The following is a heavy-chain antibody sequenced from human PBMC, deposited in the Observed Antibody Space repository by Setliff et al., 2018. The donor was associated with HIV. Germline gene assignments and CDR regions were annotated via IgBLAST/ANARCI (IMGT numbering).Heavy chain of an antibody. CDR1: GGTFSNYA. CDR3: ATLNSRTTYCGGDCY. V-gene: IGHV1-69*13. J-gene: IGHJ4*02. Sequence: ASVKVSCKASGGTFSNYAISWVRQAPGQGLEWMGGSIPIYGTANYAQKFQGRVTITADESTSTAYMELSSLRSEDTAVYYCATLNSRTTYCGGDCYWAQGTLVTVSS. D-gene: IGHD2-21*02. CDR2: SIPIYGTA.